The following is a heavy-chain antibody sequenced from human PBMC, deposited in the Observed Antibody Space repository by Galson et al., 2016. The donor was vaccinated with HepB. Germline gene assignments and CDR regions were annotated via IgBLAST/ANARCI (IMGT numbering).Heavy chain of an antibody. V-gene: IGHV3-21*06. CDR1: GFTFSTCD. J-gene: IGHJ6*03. CDR2: IGSSGVYI. Sequence: SLRLSCATSGFTFSTCDMNWVRQAPGKGLEWVSSIGSSGVYIYYADSVRGRFTISRDNAKNSLFLQMNSRRAEDAAVYYCARNLPHSKLRTGYIDVWGKGTTVTVSS. CDR3: ARNLPHSKLRTGYIDV. D-gene: IGHD1-1*01.